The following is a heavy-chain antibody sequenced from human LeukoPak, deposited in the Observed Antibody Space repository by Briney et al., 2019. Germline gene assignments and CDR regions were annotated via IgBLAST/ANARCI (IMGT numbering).Heavy chain of an antibody. D-gene: IGHD6-19*01. Sequence: PGGSLRLSCAASGFTFSDYAMHWVRQAPGKGLEWVAVISKDGSDKYYPGSVRGRFTISRDNSKNTIYPQMDSLRAEDTAIYYCAREAGDSSGWYNWFDPWGQGTLVTVSS. V-gene: IGHV3-30-3*01. J-gene: IGHJ5*02. CDR1: GFTFSDYA. CDR2: ISKDGSDK. CDR3: AREAGDSSGWYNWFDP.